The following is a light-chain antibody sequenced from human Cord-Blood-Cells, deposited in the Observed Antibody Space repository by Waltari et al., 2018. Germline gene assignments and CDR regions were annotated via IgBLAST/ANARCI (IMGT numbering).Light chain of an antibody. Sequence: QSALTQPRSVSGSPGQSVTLSCTGTSSDVGGYNYVSWYQQHPGKAPKLMIYDVSKRPSGVPVRFSGSKSGNTASLPISGLQAEDEADYYCCSYAGSYGVFGGGTKLTVL. J-gene: IGLJ3*02. V-gene: IGLV2-11*01. CDR3: CSYAGSYGV. CDR1: SSDVGGYNY. CDR2: DVS.